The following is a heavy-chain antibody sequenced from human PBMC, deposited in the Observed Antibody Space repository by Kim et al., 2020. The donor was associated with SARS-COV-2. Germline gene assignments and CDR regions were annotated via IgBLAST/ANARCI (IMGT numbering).Heavy chain of an antibody. J-gene: IGHJ6*03. Sequence: GGSLRLSCAASGFTFSSYGMHWVRQAPGKGLEWVAVISYDGSNKYYADSVKGRFTISRDNSKNTLYLQMNSLRAEDTAVYYCAKPLLRYFDWLKGYYMDVWGKGTTVTVSS. D-gene: IGHD3-9*01. CDR2: ISYDGSNK. CDR3: AKPLLRYFDWLKGYYMDV. V-gene: IGHV3-30*18. CDR1: GFTFSSYG.